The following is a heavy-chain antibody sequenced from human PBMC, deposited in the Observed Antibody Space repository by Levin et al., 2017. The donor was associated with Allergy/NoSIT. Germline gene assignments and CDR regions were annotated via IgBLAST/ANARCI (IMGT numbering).Heavy chain of an antibody. CDR3: AGDLEDFSGYNPDCCMDV. V-gene: IGHV4-61*02. J-gene: IGHJ6*03. D-gene: IGHD5-12*01. CDR2: IYVTGST. Sequence: SETLSLTCSVSGDSISRGFYYWSWIRQPAGVGLEWIGRIYVTGSTTYSSSLKSRVTISLDRSKAQVPLKISSVTAADTAVYYCAGDLEDFSGYNPDCCMDVWGKGTTVTVSS. CDR1: GDSISRGFYY.